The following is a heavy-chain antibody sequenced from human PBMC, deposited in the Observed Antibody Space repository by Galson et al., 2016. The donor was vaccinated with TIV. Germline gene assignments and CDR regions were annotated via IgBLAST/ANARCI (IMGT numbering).Heavy chain of an antibody. D-gene: IGHD5-18*01. V-gene: IGHV1-69*13. Sequence: SVKVSCKASGDTFSSYPFNWVRQAPGQGLEWVGGFIPLFGTANYAQKFQGRVTISADESTSTLYMEVRSLRSEDTAVYYCAKDRNTAMDNYHYYYGMDVWGQGTTVIVSS. CDR1: GDTFSSYP. CDR2: FIPLFGTA. CDR3: AKDRNTAMDNYHYYYGMDV. J-gene: IGHJ6*02.